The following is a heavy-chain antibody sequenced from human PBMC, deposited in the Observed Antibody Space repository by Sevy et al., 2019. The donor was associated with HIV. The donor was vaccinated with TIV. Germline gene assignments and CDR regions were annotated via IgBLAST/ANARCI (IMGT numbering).Heavy chain of an antibody. CDR1: GGTFSSYG. J-gene: IGHJ5*02. CDR3: ARGGGLSPHHWLDP. Sequence: SVKVSCKASGGTFSSYGITWVRQAPGQGLEWMGEIIPIFGSANYGQTFQGRVTMTADQSTSTAYMELSSLRSDDTAVYYCARGGGLSPHHWLDPWGPGTLVTVSS. V-gene: IGHV1-69*13. D-gene: IGHD3-16*01. CDR2: IIPIFGSA.